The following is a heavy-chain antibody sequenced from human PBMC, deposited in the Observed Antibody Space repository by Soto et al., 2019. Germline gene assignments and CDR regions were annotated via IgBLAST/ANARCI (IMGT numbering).Heavy chain of an antibody. CDR1: GGLISSGNW. V-gene: IGHV4-4*02. Sequence: SETLSLTCAVSGGLISSGNWWTWVRQAPGKGLEWIGEIYHSGSTKYNPSLKSRVTMSVDKSKNQFSLRLGSVTAADTAVYYCAREPIVEGPPGYNWFDPWGQGILVTVSS. CDR2: IYHSGST. J-gene: IGHJ5*02. CDR3: AREPIVEGPPGYNWFDP. D-gene: IGHD3-22*01.